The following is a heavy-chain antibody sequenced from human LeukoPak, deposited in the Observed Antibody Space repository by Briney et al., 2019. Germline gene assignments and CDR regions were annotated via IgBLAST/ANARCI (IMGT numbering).Heavy chain of an antibody. Sequence: SETLSLTCTVSGGSINSGGYYWSWIRQHPGKGLEWIGYIYYSGSTHYNPSLQSRVSISVDTSKHQFSLKLSSVTAADTAVYYCARGGTSANFQHWGQGTLLTVSS. CDR2: IYYSGST. J-gene: IGHJ1*01. CDR3: ARGGTSANFQH. CDR1: GGSINSGGYY. V-gene: IGHV4-31*03.